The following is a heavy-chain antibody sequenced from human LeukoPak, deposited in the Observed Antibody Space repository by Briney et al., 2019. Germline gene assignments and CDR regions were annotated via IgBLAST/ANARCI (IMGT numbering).Heavy chain of an antibody. V-gene: IGHV3-30-3*01. D-gene: IGHD3-10*01. J-gene: IGHJ4*02. Sequence: GRSLRLSCAASGFTFSSYAMHWVRQAPGKGLEWVAVISYDGSNKYYAASVKGRFTISRDNSKNALYLQMHSLRAEDTAVYYCARELTALLWFGELGYWGQGTLVTVSS. CDR3: ARELTALLWFGELGY. CDR1: GFTFSSYA. CDR2: ISYDGSNK.